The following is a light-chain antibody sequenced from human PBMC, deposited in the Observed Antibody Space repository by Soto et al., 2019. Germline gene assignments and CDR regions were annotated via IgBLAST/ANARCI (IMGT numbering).Light chain of an antibody. J-gene: IGKJ2*01. CDR2: GAS. CDR3: QQYGTSPPYT. V-gene: IGKV3-20*01. Sequence: EIVLTQSPGTLSLSPGERATLYCRASQSVGSNYLAWYQQKPGQAPRVLIYGASSRATGIPDRFSGSGSGADFTLTISRLEPEDFAVYYCQQYGTSPPYTFGQGTKVDIK. CDR1: QSVGSNY.